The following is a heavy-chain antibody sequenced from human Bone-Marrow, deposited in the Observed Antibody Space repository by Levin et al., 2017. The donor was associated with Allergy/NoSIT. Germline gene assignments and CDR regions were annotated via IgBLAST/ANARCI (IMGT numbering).Heavy chain of an antibody. D-gene: IGHD2-15*01. J-gene: IGHJ4*02. CDR3: ARGGLELPYFDY. Sequence: ASETLSLTCTVSGGSVSSGSYYWSWIRQPPGKGLEWIGYIYYSGSTNYNPSLKSRVTISVDTSKNQFSLKLSSVTAADTAVYYCARGGLELPYFDYWGQGTLVTVSS. CDR1: GGSVSSGSYY. V-gene: IGHV4-61*01. CDR2: IYYSGST.